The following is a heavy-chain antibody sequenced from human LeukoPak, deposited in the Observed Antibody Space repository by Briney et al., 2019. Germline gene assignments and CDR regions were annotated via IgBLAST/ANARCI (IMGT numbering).Heavy chain of an antibody. D-gene: IGHD2/OR15-2a*01. J-gene: IGHJ4*02. Sequence: GGSLRLSCAASGFTFDDYAMHWVRQAPGKGLEWVSGISWNSGSIGYADSVKGRFTISRDNSKNTLYLQMNSLRAEDTAVYYCARSGPDKFPIRFSLFFDYWGQGTLVTVSS. CDR1: GFTFDDYA. CDR2: ISWNSGSI. V-gene: IGHV3-9*01. CDR3: ARSGPDKFPIRFSLFFDY.